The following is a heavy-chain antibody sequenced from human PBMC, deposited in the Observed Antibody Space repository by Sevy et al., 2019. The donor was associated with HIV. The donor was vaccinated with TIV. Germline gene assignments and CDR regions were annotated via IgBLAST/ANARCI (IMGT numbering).Heavy chain of an antibody. V-gene: IGHV3-7*01. CDR2: IKQDGSEK. D-gene: IGHD3-22*01. CDR3: ARDAYYYDSSGSSDIDY. J-gene: IGHJ4*02. CDR1: GFTFSSYW. Sequence: GGSLRLSCAASGFTFSSYWMSWVRQAPGKGLEWVANIKQDGSEKYYVDSVKGRFTISRDNAKNSLYLQMNSLRAEDTAVYYCARDAYYYDSSGSSDIDYWGQGTLVTVSS.